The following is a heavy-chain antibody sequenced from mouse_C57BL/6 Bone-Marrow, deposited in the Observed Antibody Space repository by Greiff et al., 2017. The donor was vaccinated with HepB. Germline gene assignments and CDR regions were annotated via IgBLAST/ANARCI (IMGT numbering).Heavy chain of an antibody. Sequence: DVMLVESGGDLVKPGGSLKLSCAASGFTFSSYGMSWVRQTPDKRLEWVATISSGGSYTYYPDSVKGRFTISRDNAKNTLYLQMSSLKSEDTAMYYCARRGYYGYDAWFAYWGQGTLVTVSA. D-gene: IGHD2-2*01. CDR3: ARRGYYGYDAWFAY. CDR1: GFTFSSYG. CDR2: ISSGGSYT. V-gene: IGHV5-6*02. J-gene: IGHJ3*01.